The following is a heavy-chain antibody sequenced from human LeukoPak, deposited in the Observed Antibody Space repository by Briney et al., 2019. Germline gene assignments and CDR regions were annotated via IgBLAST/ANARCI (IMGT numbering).Heavy chain of an antibody. CDR1: GYSISSGYY. J-gene: IGHJ3*02. V-gene: IGHV4-38-2*02. CDR3: ARGNAFDI. CDR2: IYHSGRT. Sequence: SETLSLTCTVSGYSISSGYYWDWVRQPPGKGLEWVGSIYHSGRTYYNPSLKSRVTLSADTSKNQFSLKLNSVTAADTAVYYCARGNAFDIWGRGTMVTVSS.